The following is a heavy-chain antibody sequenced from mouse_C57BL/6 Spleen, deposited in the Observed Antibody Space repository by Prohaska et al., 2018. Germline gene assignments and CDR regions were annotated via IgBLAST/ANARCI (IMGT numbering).Heavy chain of an antibody. CDR1: GIDFSRYW. V-gene: IGHV4-1*01. CDR2: INPDSSTI. Sequence: EVKLLQSGGGLVQPGGSLKLSYAASGIDFSRYWMSCVRRATGKGLEWIGEINPDSSTINYAPSLKDKFIISRDNAKNTLYLQMSKMRSEDTALYYCARNWDVGFDYWGQGTALTVSS. D-gene: IGHD4-1*01. J-gene: IGHJ2*01. CDR3: ARNWDVGFDY.